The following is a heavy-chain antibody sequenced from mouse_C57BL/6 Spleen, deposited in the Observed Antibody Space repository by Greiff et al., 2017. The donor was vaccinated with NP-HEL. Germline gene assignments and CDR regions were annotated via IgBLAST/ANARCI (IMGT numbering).Heavy chain of an antibody. J-gene: IGHJ1*03. CDR2: ISYDGSN. Sequence: EVKLVESGPGLVKPSQSLSLTCSVTGYSITSGYYWNWIRQFPGNKLERMGYISYDGSNNYNPSLKNRISITRDTSKNQFFLKLNSVTTEDTATYYCARGEGYFDVWGTGTTVTVSS. CDR1: GYSITSGYY. CDR3: ARGEGYFDV. V-gene: IGHV3-6*01.